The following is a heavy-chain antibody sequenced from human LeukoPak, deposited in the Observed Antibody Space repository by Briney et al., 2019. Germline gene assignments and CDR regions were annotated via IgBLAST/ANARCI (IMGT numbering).Heavy chain of an antibody. CDR3: AKERSYGPLFDY. CDR1: GFTFSSYG. D-gene: IGHD5-18*01. CDR2: ISYDGSNK. Sequence: GGSLRLSCAASGFTFSSYGMHWVRQAPGKGLEWVAVISYDGSNKYYADSVKGRFTISRDNSKNTLYLQMNSLRAEDTAVYHCAKERSYGPLFDYWGQGTLVTVSS. J-gene: IGHJ4*02. V-gene: IGHV3-30*18.